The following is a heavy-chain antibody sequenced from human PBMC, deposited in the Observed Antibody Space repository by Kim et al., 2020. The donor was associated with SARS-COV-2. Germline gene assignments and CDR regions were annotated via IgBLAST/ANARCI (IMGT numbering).Heavy chain of an antibody. Sequence: GGSLRLSCAASGFTLSGYCMHWVRQVPGKGLVWVSRIGSDGSGVTYADSVKGRFTISIDNAKNTLFLQMNSLTTEDMGVYHCTRDRESNSGHCDVWVQGTMVTVSS. V-gene: IGHV3-74*01. J-gene: IGHJ3*01. CDR1: GFTLSGYC. CDR3: TRDRESNSGHCDV. CDR2: IGSDGSGV. D-gene: IGHD6-25*01.